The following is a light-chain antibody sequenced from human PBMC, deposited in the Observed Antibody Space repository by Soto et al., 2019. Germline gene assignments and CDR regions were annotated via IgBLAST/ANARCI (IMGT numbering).Light chain of an antibody. CDR1: SSDIGSYNL. J-gene: IGLJ1*01. V-gene: IGLV2-23*01. CDR2: EGT. CDR3: CAYAGSNTLYV. Sequence: ALTQPASVSGSPGQSITISCTGTSSDIGSYNLVSWYQQHPGKAPKLMIYEGTKRPSGVSNRFSGSKSGNTASLTISGLQAEDEADYYCCAYAGSNTLYVFGTGTKVTVL.